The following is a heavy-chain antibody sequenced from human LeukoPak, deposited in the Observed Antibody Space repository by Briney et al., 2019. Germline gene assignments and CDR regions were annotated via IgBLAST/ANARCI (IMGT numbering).Heavy chain of an antibody. CDR2: ISAYNGNT. CDR1: GYTFTSDG. D-gene: IGHD6-13*01. J-gene: IGHJ5*02. Sequence: ASVKVSCKASGYTFTSDGISWVRQAPGQGLEWMGWISAYNGNTNYAQKLQGRVTMTTDTSTSTAYMELRSLRSDDTAVYYCARDGFLSILPGIAAASNWFDPWGQGTLVTVSS. V-gene: IGHV1-18*01. CDR3: ARDGFLSILPGIAAASNWFDP.